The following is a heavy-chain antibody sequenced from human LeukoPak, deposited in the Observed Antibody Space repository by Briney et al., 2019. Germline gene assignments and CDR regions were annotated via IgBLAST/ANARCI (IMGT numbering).Heavy chain of an antibody. V-gene: IGHV4-30-4*01. D-gene: IGHD6-13*01. CDR2: IYYSGST. Sequence: SQTLSLTCTVSGGSISSGDYYWSWLRQPPGQGLEWIGYIYYSGSTYYNPSLKSRVTISVDTSKNQFSLKLSSVTAADTAVYYCARDRYSSSWTSYYGMDVWGQGTTVTVSS. CDR3: ARDRYSSSWTSYYGMDV. J-gene: IGHJ6*02. CDR1: GGSISSGDYY.